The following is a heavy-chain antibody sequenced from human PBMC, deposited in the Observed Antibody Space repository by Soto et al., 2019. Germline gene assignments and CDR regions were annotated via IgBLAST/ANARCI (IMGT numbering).Heavy chain of an antibody. CDR1: ASIFKGHG. Sequence: QVQLVESGGGVVQHGGSLRLSCAASASIFKGHGMHWVRQAPGKGLEWVAIIRYDGSDEHYGDSVEGRFTISRDNSKNMLYLQMNSLRAEDTAVYYCARDGVGATTFFGFLDYWGQGTLVTVSS. CDR2: IRYDGSDE. V-gene: IGHV3-33*08. CDR3: ARDGVGATTFFGFLDY. J-gene: IGHJ4*02. D-gene: IGHD1-26*01.